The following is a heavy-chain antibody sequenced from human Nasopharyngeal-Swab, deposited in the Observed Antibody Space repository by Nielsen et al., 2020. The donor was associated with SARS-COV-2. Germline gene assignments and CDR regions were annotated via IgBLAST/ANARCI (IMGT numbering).Heavy chain of an antibody. J-gene: IGHJ3*02. Sequence: SETLFLTCTVSGGSISSGGYYWSWIRQHPGKGLEWIGYIYYSGSTYYNPSLKSRVTISVDTSKNQFSLKLSSVTAADTAVYYCARAMIVVVINAFDIWGQGTMVTVSS. V-gene: IGHV4-31*03. CDR3: ARAMIVVVINAFDI. D-gene: IGHD3-22*01. CDR1: GGSISSGGYY. CDR2: IYYSGST.